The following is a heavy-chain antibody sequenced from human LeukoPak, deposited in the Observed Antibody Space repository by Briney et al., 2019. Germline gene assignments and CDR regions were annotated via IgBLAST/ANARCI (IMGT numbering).Heavy chain of an antibody. D-gene: IGHD5-12*01. V-gene: IGHV4-34*01. CDR1: GRSFSGYY. CDR3: ASRDVDIVATTTKFGY. J-gene: IGHJ4*02. CDR2: INHSGST. Sequence: PSETLSLTCAVYGRSFSGYYWSWIRQPPGKGLEWIGEINHSGSTNYNPSLKSRVTISVDTSKNQFSLKLSSVTAADTAVYYCASRDVDIVATTTKFGYWGQGTLVTVSS.